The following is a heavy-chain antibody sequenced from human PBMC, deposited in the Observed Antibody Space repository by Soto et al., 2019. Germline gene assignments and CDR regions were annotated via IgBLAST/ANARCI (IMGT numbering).Heavy chain of an antibody. V-gene: IGHV1-46*01. CDR3: ARPYCSGGSCYSSPLAY. J-gene: IGHJ4*02. CDR1: GYTFTSYY. Sequence: ASVKVSCKASGYTFTSYYMHWVRQAPGQGLEWMGIINPSGGSTSYAQKFQGRVTMTRDTSTSTVYMELSSLRSEDTAVYYCARPYCSGGSCYSSPLAYWGQGTLVTVSS. D-gene: IGHD2-15*01. CDR2: INPSGGST.